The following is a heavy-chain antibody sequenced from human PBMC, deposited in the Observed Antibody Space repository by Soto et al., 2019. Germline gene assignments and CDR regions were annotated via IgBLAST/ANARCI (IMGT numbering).Heavy chain of an antibody. CDR1: GFTFSGSA. Sequence: EVQLVESGGGLVQPGGSLKLSCAASGFTFSGSAMHWVRQASGKGLEWVGRIRSKAKSYATAYAASVKGRFTIARDDSKNTAYLQMNSLKTEDTAVYYCTRRSCSGGSCSANPANFDYWGQGTLVTVSS. D-gene: IGHD2-15*01. V-gene: IGHV3-73*01. J-gene: IGHJ4*02. CDR2: IRSKAKSYAT. CDR3: TRRSCSGGSCSANPANFDY.